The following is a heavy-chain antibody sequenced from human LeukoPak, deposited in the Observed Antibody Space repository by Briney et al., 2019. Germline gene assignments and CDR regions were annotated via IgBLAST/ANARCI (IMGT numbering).Heavy chain of an antibody. CDR2: INHSGST. Sequence: KSSETLSLTCAVYGVSFSGYYWSWIRQPPGKGLEWIGEINHSGSTNYNPSLKSRVTISVDTSKNQFSLKLSSVTAADTAVYYCARDHCSSTSCYTFCDYWGQGTLVTVSS. CDR3: ARDHCSSTSCYTFCDY. CDR1: GVSFSGYY. V-gene: IGHV4-34*01. J-gene: IGHJ4*02. D-gene: IGHD2-2*02.